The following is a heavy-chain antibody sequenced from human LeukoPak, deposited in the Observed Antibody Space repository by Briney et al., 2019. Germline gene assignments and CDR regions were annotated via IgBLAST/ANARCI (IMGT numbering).Heavy chain of an antibody. J-gene: IGHJ4*02. CDR1: GFTFSSYA. Sequence: PGRSLRLSCAASGFTFSSYAMHWVRQAPGKGLEWVAVISYDGSNKYYADSVKGRFTISRDNSKNTLYLQMNSLRAEETAVYYCARAGYSYGSYYFDYWGQGTLVTVSS. D-gene: IGHD5-18*01. CDR3: ARAGYSYGSYYFDY. V-gene: IGHV3-30-3*01. CDR2: ISYDGSNK.